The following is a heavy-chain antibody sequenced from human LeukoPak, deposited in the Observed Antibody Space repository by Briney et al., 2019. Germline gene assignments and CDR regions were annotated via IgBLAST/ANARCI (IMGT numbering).Heavy chain of an antibody. CDR2: IYYSGST. V-gene: IGHV4-38-2*02. CDR3: ARHAIRGIYYGSGRGEHFDY. D-gene: IGHD3-10*01. Sequence: PSETLSLTCTVSGYSISSGYYWGWIRQPPGKGLEWIGYIYYSGSTNYNPSLKGRVTISVDTSKNQFSLKLSSVTAADTAVYYCARHAIRGIYYGSGRGEHFDYWGQGTLVTVSS. J-gene: IGHJ4*02. CDR1: GYSISSGYY.